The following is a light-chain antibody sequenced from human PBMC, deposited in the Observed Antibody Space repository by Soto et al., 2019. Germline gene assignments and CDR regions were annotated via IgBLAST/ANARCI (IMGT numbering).Light chain of an antibody. CDR3: QCPGT. Sequence: DIVMTQSPATLSVSIGDRVTLSCRASQNVTSWLAWYQQKPGKAPNLLIYGASSLEAGVPSRFSGSGSGTEFSLMVSGLHPVDFSTQYNQCPGTFGQGTKVQIK. J-gene: IGKJ1*01. V-gene: IGKV1-5*01. CDR2: GAS. CDR1: QNVTSW.